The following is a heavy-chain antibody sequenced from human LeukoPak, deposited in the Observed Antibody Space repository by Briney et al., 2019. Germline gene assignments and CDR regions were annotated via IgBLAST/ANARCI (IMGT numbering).Heavy chain of an antibody. D-gene: IGHD3-22*01. CDR3: AKRPRDSSGYYLGAFDM. Sequence: GGSLRLSCEASGFTFSSYAMTWVRRAPGKGLEWVSGIYASGSATHYADTVKGRFTISRDNSKNTLYLQMNSLRAEDTAVYYCAKRPRDSSGYYLGAFDMWGQGTMVTVSS. V-gene: IGHV3-23*01. CDR2: IYASGSAT. CDR1: GFTFSSYA. J-gene: IGHJ3*02.